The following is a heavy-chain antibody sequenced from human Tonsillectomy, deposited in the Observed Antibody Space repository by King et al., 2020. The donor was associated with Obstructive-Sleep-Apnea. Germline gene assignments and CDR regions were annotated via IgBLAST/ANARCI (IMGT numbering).Heavy chain of an antibody. J-gene: IGHJ4*02. D-gene: IGHD3-10*01. V-gene: IGHV4-30-4*01. CDR2: ILHSGSP. CDR3: ARWRGGSGNIDY. Sequence: VQLQESGPGLVKPSQTLSLTFTVSGGSINSGEYYWTWIRQPPGKVREWIGFILHSGSPYFNPSLRSRVTVSIDPSRNQFSLNLNSVTAADTAVYFCARWRGGSGNIDYWGQGILVTVSS. CDR1: GGSINSGEYY.